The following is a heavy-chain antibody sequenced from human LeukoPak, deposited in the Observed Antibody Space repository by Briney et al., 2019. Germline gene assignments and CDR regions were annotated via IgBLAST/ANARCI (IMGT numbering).Heavy chain of an antibody. CDR1: GFTFSSYG. CDR3: AKDRIPPFQNYYDSSGYLDS. D-gene: IGHD3-22*01. CDR2: LSYDGSNK. J-gene: IGHJ4*02. Sequence: GRSLRLSCAASGFTFSSYGMHWVRQAPGKGLEWVAVLSYDGSNKHYGDSVKGRFTISRDNSKNTLYLQMNSLRAEDTAVYYCAKDRIPPFQNYYDSSGYLDSWGQGTLVTVSS. V-gene: IGHV3-30*18.